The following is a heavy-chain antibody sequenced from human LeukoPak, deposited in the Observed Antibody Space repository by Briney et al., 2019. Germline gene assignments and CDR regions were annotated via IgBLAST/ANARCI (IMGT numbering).Heavy chain of an antibody. CDR2: ISGSGGST. J-gene: IGHJ6*03. D-gene: IGHD3-16*01. V-gene: IGHV3-23*01. Sequence: GGSLRLSCVASGFTFSSYAMSWVRQAPGKGLEWVSTISGSGGSTYYGDSVKGRFTISRDNSKNTLYLQMNSLRAEDTAVYYCAKAFRGLREYYYYMDVWGKGTTVTVSS. CDR3: AKAFRGLREYYYYMDV. CDR1: GFTFSSYA.